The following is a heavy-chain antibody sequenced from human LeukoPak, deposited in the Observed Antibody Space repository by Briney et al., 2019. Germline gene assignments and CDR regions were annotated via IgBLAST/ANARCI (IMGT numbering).Heavy chain of an antibody. Sequence: GGSLRLPCAASGFTFSNYDMNWVRQAPGKGLEWLSYINSGGSTMYYADSVKGRFTISRDNARNSLSLRMNSLRAEDTAVYYCVRAFGDYWGQGTLVTVSS. J-gene: IGHJ4*02. D-gene: IGHD3-16*01. CDR1: GFTFSNYD. CDR3: VRAFGDY. V-gene: IGHV3-48*03. CDR2: INSGGSTM.